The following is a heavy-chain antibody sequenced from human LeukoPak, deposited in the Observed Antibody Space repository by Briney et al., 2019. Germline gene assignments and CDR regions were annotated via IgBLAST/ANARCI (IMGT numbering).Heavy chain of an antibody. J-gene: IGHJ4*02. CDR2: INPNSGGT. D-gene: IGHD1-1*01. CDR3: ARQKYNWNPVDY. Sequence: ASVKVSCKASGYTFTGYYMHWVRQAPGQGLEWMGWINPNSGGTNYAQKFQGRVTMTRDTSISTAYMELSSLRSEDTAVYYCARQKYNWNPVDYWGQGTLVTVSS. CDR1: GYTFTGYY. V-gene: IGHV1-2*02.